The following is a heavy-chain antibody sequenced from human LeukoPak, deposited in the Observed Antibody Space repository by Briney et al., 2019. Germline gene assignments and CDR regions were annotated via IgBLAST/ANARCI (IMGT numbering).Heavy chain of an antibody. V-gene: IGHV3-9*01. J-gene: IGHJ4*02. CDR3: AKDGRDGGNLNY. D-gene: IGHD4-23*01. CDR2: ISWNSGSI. Sequence: GGSLRLSCAASGFTFDDYAMHWVRQAPGKGLEWVSGISWNSGSIGYADSVKGRFTISRDNAKNSLYLQMNSLRAEDTAVYYCAKDGRDGGNLNYWGQGTLVTVSS. CDR1: GFTFDDYA.